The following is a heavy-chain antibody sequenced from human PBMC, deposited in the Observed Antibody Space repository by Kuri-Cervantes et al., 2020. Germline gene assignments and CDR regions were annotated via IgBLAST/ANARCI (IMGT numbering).Heavy chain of an antibody. J-gene: IGHJ4*02. CDR1: GFPFSSYW. CDR3: VRAIDY. CDR2: IKQDGSEQ. Sequence: GESLKISCAASGFPFSSYWMSWVRQAPGKGLEWVANIKQDGSEQYYVYSVKGRFTISRDNAKNLLYLQMNSLRAEDTAVYYCVRAIDYWGQGTLVTVSS. V-gene: IGHV3-7*01. D-gene: IGHD3-9*01.